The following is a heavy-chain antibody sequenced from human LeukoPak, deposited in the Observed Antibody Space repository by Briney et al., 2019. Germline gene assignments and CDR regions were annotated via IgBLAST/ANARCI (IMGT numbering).Heavy chain of an antibody. CDR2: VNSDGSST. Sequence: GGSLRLSCTASGFTFSSYWMHWVRQAPGKGLVWVSRVNSDGSSTTYADSVKGRFTISRDNAKNTLYLQMNSLRAEDTAVYYCARGSTQYSSGWYGLDYWGQGTLVTVSS. D-gene: IGHD6-19*01. CDR3: ARGSTQYSSGWYGLDY. CDR1: GFTFSSYW. V-gene: IGHV3-74*01. J-gene: IGHJ4*02.